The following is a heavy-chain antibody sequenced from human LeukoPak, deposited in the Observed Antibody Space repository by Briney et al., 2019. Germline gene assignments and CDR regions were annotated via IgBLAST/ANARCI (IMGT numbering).Heavy chain of an antibody. CDR1: GYTFTSYD. CDR2: MNPNSGNT. Sequence: ASVKVSRKASGYTFTSYDINWVRQATGQGLEWMGWMNPNSGNTGYAQKFQGRVTITRNTSISTAYMELSSLRSEDTAVYYCARSGLHTIYYYYMDVWGKGTTVTVSS. CDR3: ARSGLHTIYYYYMDV. V-gene: IGHV1-8*03. J-gene: IGHJ6*03. D-gene: IGHD5-12*01.